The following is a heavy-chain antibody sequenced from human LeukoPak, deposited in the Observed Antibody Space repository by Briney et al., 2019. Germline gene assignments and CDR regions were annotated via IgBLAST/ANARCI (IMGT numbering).Heavy chain of an antibody. V-gene: IGHV3-48*03. CDR2: ISSSGATI. Sequence: GGSLRLSCATSGFTFRNYEMNWVRRAPGKGLEWVSYISSSGATIYYADSVKGRFTISRDKAKNSVHLQMNSLRAEDTAVYYCARDPVGYYYAMDVWGQGTTVTVSS. CDR1: GFTFRNYE. D-gene: IGHD1-26*01. J-gene: IGHJ6*02. CDR3: ARDPVGYYYAMDV.